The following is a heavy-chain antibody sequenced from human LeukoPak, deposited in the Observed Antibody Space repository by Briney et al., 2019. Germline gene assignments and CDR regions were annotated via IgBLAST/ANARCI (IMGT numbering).Heavy chain of an antibody. V-gene: IGHV4-61*01. Sequence: SETLSLTCTVSGGSVSSGSNYWSWIRQPPGKGLEWIGYIYYSGSTNYNPSLKSRVTISVDTSKNQFSLKLSSVTAADTAVYYCARIRARSGSKDFDYWGQGTLVTVSS. J-gene: IGHJ4*02. CDR2: IYYSGST. CDR3: ARIRARSGSKDFDY. D-gene: IGHD3-10*01. CDR1: GGSVSSGSNY.